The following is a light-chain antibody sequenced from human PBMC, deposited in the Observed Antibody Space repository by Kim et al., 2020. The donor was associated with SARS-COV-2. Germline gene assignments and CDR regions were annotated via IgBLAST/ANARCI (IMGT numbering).Light chain of an antibody. Sequence: SSELTQDPTVDRALTRIVWSKCRGDSLRTSSADRYQQKPGQAPVLVLYAKNVRPSGIPDRFSGSASGNTASLTITGAQAEDEADYYCNSRDRSGNLVVFG. CDR3: NSRDRSGNLVV. CDR1: SLRTSS. V-gene: IGLV3-19*01. CDR2: AKN. J-gene: IGLJ2*01.